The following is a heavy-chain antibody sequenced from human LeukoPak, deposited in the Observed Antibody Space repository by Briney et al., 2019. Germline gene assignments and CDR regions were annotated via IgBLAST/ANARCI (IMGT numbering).Heavy chain of an antibody. V-gene: IGHV1-3*01. D-gene: IGHD3-10*01. Sequence: ASVKVSCKTSGYTFTSYAIHWVRQAPGQRLEWMAWINAADGNTKYSQKFQGRVTITRDTSATTTYMELSSLGSEDTAVYYCALEENSEGITMVSYWGHGTLVTVSS. CDR2: INAADGNT. J-gene: IGHJ4*01. CDR3: ALEENSEGITMVSY. CDR1: GYTFTSYA.